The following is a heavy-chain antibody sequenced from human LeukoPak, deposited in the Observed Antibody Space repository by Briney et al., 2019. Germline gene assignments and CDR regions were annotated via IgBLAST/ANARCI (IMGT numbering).Heavy chain of an antibody. Sequence: GGSLRLSCAASGFTFSSYSMNWVRQAPGKGLEWVSYISSSSSTIYYADSVKGRFTISRDNAKNSLYLQMNSLRAEDTAVYYCARVDYCGGDCYSASADYWGQGTLVTVSS. D-gene: IGHD2-21*02. J-gene: IGHJ4*02. V-gene: IGHV3-48*01. CDR1: GFTFSSYS. CDR3: ARVDYCGGDCYSASADY. CDR2: ISSSSSTI.